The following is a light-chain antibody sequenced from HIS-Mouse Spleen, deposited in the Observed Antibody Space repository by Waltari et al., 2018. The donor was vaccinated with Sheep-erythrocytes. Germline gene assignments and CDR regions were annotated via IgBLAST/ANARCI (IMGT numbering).Light chain of an antibody. J-gene: IGLJ3*02. Sequence: QSALTHPASVSGSPGQSITISCPGTSSDVGSYNLVSWYQQHPGKAPKLMIYEGSKRPSGVSNRFSGSKSGNTASLTISGLQAEDEADYYCCSYAGSSTPWVFGGGTKLTVL. V-gene: IGLV2-23*01. CDR2: EGS. CDR3: CSYAGSSTPWV. CDR1: SSDVGSYNL.